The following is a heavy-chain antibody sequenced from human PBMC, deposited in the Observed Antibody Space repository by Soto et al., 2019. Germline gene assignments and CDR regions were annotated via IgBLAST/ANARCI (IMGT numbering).Heavy chain of an antibody. D-gene: IGHD1-7*01. CDR3: ASLTGTTC. Sequence: PGGSLRLSCAASGFTFSSYAMHWVRQAPGKGLEWVAVISYDGSNKYYADSVKGRFTISRDNSKNTLYLQMNSLRAEDTAVYYCASLTGTTCWGQGTLVTSPQ. V-gene: IGHV3-30-3*01. CDR2: ISYDGSNK. J-gene: IGHJ4*02. CDR1: GFTFSSYA.